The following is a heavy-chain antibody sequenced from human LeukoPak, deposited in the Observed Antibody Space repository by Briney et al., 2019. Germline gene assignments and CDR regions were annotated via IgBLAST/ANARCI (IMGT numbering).Heavy chain of an antibody. D-gene: IGHD6-13*01. V-gene: IGHV1-2*02. Sequence: GASVKVSCKASGYTFTGYYMHWVRQAPGQGLEWMGWINPNSGGTNYAQKFQGRVTMTRDTPISTAYMELSRLRSDDTAVYYCARDMKLIAAAGTRRPNWFDPWGQGTLVTVSS. CDR2: INPNSGGT. CDR3: ARDMKLIAAAGTRRPNWFDP. CDR1: GYTFTGYY. J-gene: IGHJ5*02.